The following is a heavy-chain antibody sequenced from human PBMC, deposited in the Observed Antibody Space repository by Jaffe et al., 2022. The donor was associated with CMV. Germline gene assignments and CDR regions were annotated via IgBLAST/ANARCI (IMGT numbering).Heavy chain of an antibody. CDR1: GGSISSYY. Sequence: QVQLQESGPGLVKPSETLSLTCTVSGGSISSYYWSWIRQPPGKGLEWIGYIYYSGSTNYNPSLKSRVTISVDTSKNQFSLKLSSVTAADTAVYYCARARMKRWLQNDAFDIWGQGTMVTVSS. CDR2: IYYSGST. V-gene: IGHV4-59*01. D-gene: IGHD5-12*01. J-gene: IGHJ3*02. CDR3: ARARMKRWLQNDAFDI.